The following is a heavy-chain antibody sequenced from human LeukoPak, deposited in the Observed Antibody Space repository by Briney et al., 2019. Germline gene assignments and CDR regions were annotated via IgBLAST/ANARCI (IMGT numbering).Heavy chain of an antibody. Sequence: GGSLRLSCAASGFTFSSYAMNWVRQAPGKGLEWVSTISGSGGSTYYADSVKGRFTISRDNSKNTLYLQMNSLRAEDTAVYYCAKGYLYDSSAYYFDYWGQGTLVTVSS. J-gene: IGHJ4*02. V-gene: IGHV3-23*01. CDR1: GFTFSSYA. D-gene: IGHD3-22*01. CDR2: ISGSGGST. CDR3: AKGYLYDSSAYYFDY.